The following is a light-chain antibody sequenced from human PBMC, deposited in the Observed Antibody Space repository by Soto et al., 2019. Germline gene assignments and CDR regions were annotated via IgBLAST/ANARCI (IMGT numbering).Light chain of an antibody. CDR2: GAS. Sequence: TQSPGTLSLSPGERPTPPYRASQSVSNNYLAWYQQKPGQAPMLLISGASSRAPGVPDRFRGSGSGTDFSLTISRLELEDFAVYYCQQYGGTPWTFGQGTKVDIK. CDR3: QQYGGTPWT. V-gene: IGKV3-20*01. J-gene: IGKJ1*01. CDR1: QSVSNNY.